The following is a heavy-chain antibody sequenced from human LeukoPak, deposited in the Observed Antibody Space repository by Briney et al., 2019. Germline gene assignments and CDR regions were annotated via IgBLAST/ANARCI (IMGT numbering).Heavy chain of an antibody. Sequence: GGSLRLSCAASGFTFSSYAMNWVRQAPGKGLEWVAVISYDGSNKYYADSVKGRFTISRDNSKNTLYLQMNSLRAEDTAVYYCARGDCSSTSCYVLNYWGQGTLVTVSS. CDR2: ISYDGSNK. J-gene: IGHJ4*02. CDR1: GFTFSSYA. CDR3: ARGDCSSTSCYVLNY. V-gene: IGHV3-30-3*01. D-gene: IGHD2-2*01.